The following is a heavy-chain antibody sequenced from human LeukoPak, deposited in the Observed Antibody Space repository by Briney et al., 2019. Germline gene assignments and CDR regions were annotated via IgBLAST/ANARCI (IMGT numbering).Heavy chain of an antibody. CDR2: IYYSGST. Sequence: PSETLSLTCTVSGGSISSSSYYWGWIRQPPGKGLEWIGSIYYSGSTYYNPSLKSRVTISVDTSKNQFSLKLSSVTAADTAVYYCARVAVGAQLDPYFDYWGQGTLVTVSS. CDR3: ARVAVGAQLDPYFDY. J-gene: IGHJ4*02. V-gene: IGHV4-39*07. D-gene: IGHD6-13*01. CDR1: GGSISSSSYY.